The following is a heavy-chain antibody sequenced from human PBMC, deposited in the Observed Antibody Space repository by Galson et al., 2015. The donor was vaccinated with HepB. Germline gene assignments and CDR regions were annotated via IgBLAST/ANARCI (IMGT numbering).Heavy chain of an antibody. CDR1: GFTFSGSA. J-gene: IGHJ4*02. D-gene: IGHD4-17*01. V-gene: IGHV3-73*01. Sequence: SLRLSCAASGFTFSGSAMHWVRQASGKGLEWVGRIRSKANSYATAYAASVKGRFTISRDDSKNTAYLQMNSLKTEDTAVYYCTREGSYGRIDYWGQGTLVTVSS. CDR2: IRSKANSYAT. CDR3: TREGSYGRIDY.